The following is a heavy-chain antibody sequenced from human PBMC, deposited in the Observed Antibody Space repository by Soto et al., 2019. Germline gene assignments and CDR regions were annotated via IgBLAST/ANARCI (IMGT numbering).Heavy chain of an antibody. V-gene: IGHV4-34*01. CDR3: ARGWGAMVRGVIITRRFDP. Sequence: QVQLQQWGAGLLKPSETLSLTCAVYGGSFSGYYWSWIRQPPGKGLEWIGEINHSGSTNYNPSLKSQVSMSGDTSKNQSSLKLRSVTAADTAVYYCARGWGAMVRGVIITRRFDPWGQGTLVTVSS. D-gene: IGHD3-10*01. CDR1: GGSFSGYY. J-gene: IGHJ5*02. CDR2: INHSGST.